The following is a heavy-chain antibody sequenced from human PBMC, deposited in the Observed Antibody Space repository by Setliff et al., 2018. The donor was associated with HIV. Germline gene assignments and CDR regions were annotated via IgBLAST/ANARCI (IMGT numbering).Heavy chain of an antibody. V-gene: IGHV4-34*01. CDR3: ARTTYSGSYFNDS. J-gene: IGHJ5*01. CDR1: NGSFSAYY. D-gene: IGHD1-26*01. CDR2: INHGGSA. Sequence: SETLSLTCAVYNGSFSAYYWAWTRQPPGKGLEWIGEINHGGSATYNPSLTGRVGISVDTSKNQFSLKLSSVTAADTAVYYCARTTYSGSYFNDSWGQGTLVTVSS.